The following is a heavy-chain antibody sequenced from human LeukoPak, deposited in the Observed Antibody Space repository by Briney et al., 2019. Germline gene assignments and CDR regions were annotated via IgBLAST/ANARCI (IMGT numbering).Heavy chain of an antibody. Sequence: GESLKISCKGSGYSFTSYWIGWVCQTPGKGLEWMGIIYPGDSDTRYSPSFQGQVTISADKSISTAYLQWSSLKASDTAMYYCARPVGDYDFWSGYYYYFDYWGQGTLVTVSS. J-gene: IGHJ4*02. CDR2: IYPGDSDT. CDR3: ARPVGDYDFWSGYYYYFDY. V-gene: IGHV5-51*01. CDR1: GYSFTSYW. D-gene: IGHD3-3*01.